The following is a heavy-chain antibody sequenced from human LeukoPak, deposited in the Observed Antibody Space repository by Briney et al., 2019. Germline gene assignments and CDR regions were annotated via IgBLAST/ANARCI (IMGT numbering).Heavy chain of an antibody. CDR1: GYSFSNYW. CDR2: IYPGDSDT. V-gene: IGHV5-51*01. Sequence: RGESLKISCKASGYSFSNYWISWVRQMPGKGLEWMGIIYPGDSDTRYSPSFQGQVTISADKSVSTAYLQWSSLKASDTAMYYCARDTYYDSSAYLLLDGFDIWGQGTMVTVSS. D-gene: IGHD3-22*01. CDR3: ARDTYYDSSAYLLLDGFDI. J-gene: IGHJ3*02.